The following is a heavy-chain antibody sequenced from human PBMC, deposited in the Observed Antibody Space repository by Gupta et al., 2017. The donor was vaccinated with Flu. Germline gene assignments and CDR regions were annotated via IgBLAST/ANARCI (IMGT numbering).Heavy chain of an antibody. V-gene: IGHV3-23*01. CDR1: GFTFSNYA. Sequence: EVQLLESGGGLVQPGGSLRLSCAAHGFTFSNYAMSWVRQAPGKGLEWVSAISGSGGSTYYADSVKGRFTISRDNSKNTLYLQMNSLRAEDTAVYYCAKGYCSSTSCYPYYFDYWGQGTLVTVSS. D-gene: IGHD2-2*01. J-gene: IGHJ4*02. CDR3: AKGYCSSTSCYPYYFDY. CDR2: ISGSGGST.